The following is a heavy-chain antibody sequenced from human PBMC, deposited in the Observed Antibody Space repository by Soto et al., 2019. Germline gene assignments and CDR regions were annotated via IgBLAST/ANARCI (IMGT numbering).Heavy chain of an antibody. CDR2: MNLNSGNT. V-gene: IGHV1-8*01. Sequence: QVQLVQSGAEVKKPGASVKVSCKASGFTVTNFDINWVRQATGQGPEWMGWMNLNSGNTGYAQKFRDRVTMPRNSSISTAYMELSNLRSEDTAVYYCSKGYAMDVWGQGTTVTVSS. CDR1: GFTVTNFD. CDR3: SKGYAMDV. J-gene: IGHJ6*02.